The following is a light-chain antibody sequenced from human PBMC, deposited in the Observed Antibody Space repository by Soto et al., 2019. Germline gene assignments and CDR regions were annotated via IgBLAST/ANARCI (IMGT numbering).Light chain of an antibody. CDR3: SSYTSSRTLV. V-gene: IGLV2-14*01. Sequence: QSALNQPASVSGSPGQSITISCTGTSRDVGGYNYVSWYQQHPGKAPKLMICEVSNRPSGVSNRFSGSKSGNTASLTISGLQAEDEADYYCSSYTSSRTLVFGGGTKVTVL. CDR2: EVS. CDR1: SRDVGGYNY. J-gene: IGLJ2*01.